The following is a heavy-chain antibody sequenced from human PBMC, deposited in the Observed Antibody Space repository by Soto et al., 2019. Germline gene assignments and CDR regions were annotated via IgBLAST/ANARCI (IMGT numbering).Heavy chain of an antibody. CDR3: ARLPRVMLPTLEGGLDV. V-gene: IGHV1-69*12. CDR2: ITPLFGTT. CDR1: GGTFSSYV. J-gene: IGHJ6*02. D-gene: IGHD3-10*02. Sequence: VQLVQSGAEVKKAGSSVKVSCKSSGGTFSSYVISWVRQAPGRGLEWMGGITPLFGTTNYAQKFEGRVTIIADESTTTAYLELNSLISEDTAVYYCARLPRVMLPTLEGGLDVWGQGTTVTVFS.